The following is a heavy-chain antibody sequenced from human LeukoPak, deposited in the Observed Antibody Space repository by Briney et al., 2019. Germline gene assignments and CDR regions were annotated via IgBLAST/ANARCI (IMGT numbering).Heavy chain of an antibody. Sequence: ASVKVSFKASGYTFTIYGISWVRQAPGQGLEWMGWISAYNGNTNYAQKLQGRVTMTTDTSTSTAYMELRSLRSDDTAVYYCARDSPRIVVVTPIQHWGQGTLVTVSS. J-gene: IGHJ1*01. CDR3: ARDSPRIVVVTPIQH. D-gene: IGHD2-21*02. V-gene: IGHV1-18*04. CDR1: GYTFTIYG. CDR2: ISAYNGNT.